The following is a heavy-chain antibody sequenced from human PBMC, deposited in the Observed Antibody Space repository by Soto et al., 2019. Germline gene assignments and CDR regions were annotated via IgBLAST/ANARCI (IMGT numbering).Heavy chain of an antibody. Sequence: EVQLLESGGGLVQPGGSLRLSCAASGFTFSSYAMSWVRQAPGKGLEWVSAISGSGGSTYYADSMKGLVTISRDDSKHTLYLQMNRQRAEDTAVYYCAKDRRAESSGYWGQGTVVTVSA. V-gene: IGHV3-23*01. CDR1: GFTFSSYA. J-gene: IGHJ4*02. CDR3: AKDRRAESSGY. CDR2: ISGSGGST.